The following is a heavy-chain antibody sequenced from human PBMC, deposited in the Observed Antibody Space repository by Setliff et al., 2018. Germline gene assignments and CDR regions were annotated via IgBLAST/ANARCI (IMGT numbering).Heavy chain of an antibody. V-gene: IGHV1-3*03. CDR2: INAGNGNT. Sequence: ASVKVSCKSSGYTFTSYAIHWVRQAPGQRLEWMGWINAGNGNTKYSQEFQGRVTITRDTSASTAYMELSSLRSEDMAVYYCARSGGSSWQTKLDYWGQGTLVTVSS. CDR1: GYTFTSYA. J-gene: IGHJ4*02. D-gene: IGHD6-13*01. CDR3: ARSGGSSWQTKLDY.